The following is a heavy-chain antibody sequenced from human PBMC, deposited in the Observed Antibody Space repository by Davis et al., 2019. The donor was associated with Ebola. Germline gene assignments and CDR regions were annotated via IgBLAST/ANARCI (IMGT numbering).Heavy chain of an antibody. CDR3: ARVPRITIFGVVIGHGMDV. D-gene: IGHD3-3*01. Sequence: GESLKISCAASGFPFSSYWMYWVRQAPGKRLVWVSRINRDGSSTSYADSVNGRFAIARDNAKNTLNLKMNSLRAEDTAVYYCARVPRITIFGVVIGHGMDVWGQGTTVTVYS. CDR2: INRDGSST. V-gene: IGHV3-74*01. J-gene: IGHJ6*02. CDR1: GFPFSSYW.